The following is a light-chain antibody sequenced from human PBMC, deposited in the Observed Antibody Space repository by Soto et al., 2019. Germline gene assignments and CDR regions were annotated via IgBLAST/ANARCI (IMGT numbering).Light chain of an antibody. CDR3: LQHNNWPRT. Sequence: IQLTQSPSSLSASVGDRGAVTCRASQSICSYLAWYQQKQGKAPNLLINDASSRPTGGPPRFCGSESATEFSLPTSSLQSADFAAYYCLQHNNWPRTFGQGTRLEIK. CDR1: QSICSY. CDR2: DAS. J-gene: IGKJ5*01. V-gene: IGKV1-9*01.